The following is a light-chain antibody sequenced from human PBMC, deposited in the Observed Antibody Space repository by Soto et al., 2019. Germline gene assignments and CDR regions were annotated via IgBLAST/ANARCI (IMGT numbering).Light chain of an antibody. Sequence: QSVLTQPASVSGSPGQSITISCTGTSSDVGGYNLVSWYQQHPGKAPKLMISEVSKQPSGISDRFSGSKSGSTASLTISGLQAEDEADYYCCSYAGTSTHTVFGGGTQLTVL. J-gene: IGLJ7*01. V-gene: IGLV2-23*02. CDR1: SSDVGGYNL. CDR3: CSYAGTSTHTV. CDR2: EVS.